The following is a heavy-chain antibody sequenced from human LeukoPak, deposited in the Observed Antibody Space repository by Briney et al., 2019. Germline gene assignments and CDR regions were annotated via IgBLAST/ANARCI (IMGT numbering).Heavy chain of an antibody. J-gene: IGHJ4*02. D-gene: IGHD4-23*01. CDR1: GFTFSDYY. V-gene: IGHV3-11*04. Sequence: GGSLRLSCAASGFTFSDYYMSWIRQAPGKGLEWVSYISSSGSTIYYADSVKGSFTISRDNAKNSLYLQMNSLRTEDTAVYYCARAPYGGKAIGPYDYWGQGTLVTVSS. CDR2: ISSSGSTI. CDR3: ARAPYGGKAIGPYDY.